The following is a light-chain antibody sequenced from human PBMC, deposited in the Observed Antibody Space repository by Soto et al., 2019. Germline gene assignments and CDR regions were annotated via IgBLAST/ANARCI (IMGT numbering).Light chain of an antibody. V-gene: IGLV2-14*03. CDR2: DVN. J-gene: IGLJ2*01. CDR1: SSDIGAYNF. CDR3: TSWTTSTTMI. Sequence: QSVLTQPASVSGSPGQSITISCTGTSSDIGAYNFVSWYQQHPGKAPKLMLYDVNIRPSGVSNRFSGSKSGNTASLTISGLPAEDEGDYSCTSWTTSTTMIFGGGTKLTVL.